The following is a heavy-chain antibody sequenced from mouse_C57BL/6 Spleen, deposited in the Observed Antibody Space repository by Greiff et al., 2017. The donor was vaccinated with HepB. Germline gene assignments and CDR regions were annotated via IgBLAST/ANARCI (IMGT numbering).Heavy chain of an antibody. D-gene: IGHD2-3*01. CDR1: GFTFSSYA. CDR2: ISSGGDYI. V-gene: IGHV5-9-1*02. Sequence: EVKLQESGEGLVKPGGSLKLSCAASGFTFSSYAMAWVRQTPEKRLEWVAYISSGGDYIYYADTVKGRFTISRDNARNTLYLQLSSLKSEDTAMYYCTRDGEPGDYWGQGTTLTVSS. CDR3: TRDGEPGDY. J-gene: IGHJ2*01.